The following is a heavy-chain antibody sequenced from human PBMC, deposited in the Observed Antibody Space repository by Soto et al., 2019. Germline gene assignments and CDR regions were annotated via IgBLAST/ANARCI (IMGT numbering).Heavy chain of an antibody. Sequence: QVQLVESGGGVVQPGRSLRLSCAASGFTFSSYGMHWVRQAPGKGLEWVAVISYDGSNKYYADSVKGRFTISRDNSKNTLYLQMKSLRAEDTAVYYCAKDRKVVVVAASFYDYWGQGTLVTVSS. D-gene: IGHD2-15*01. CDR2: ISYDGSNK. J-gene: IGHJ4*02. CDR1: GFTFSSYG. CDR3: AKDRKVVVVAASFYDY. V-gene: IGHV3-30*18.